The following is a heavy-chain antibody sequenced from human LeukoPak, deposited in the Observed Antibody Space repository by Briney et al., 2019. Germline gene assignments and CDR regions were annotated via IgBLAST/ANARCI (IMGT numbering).Heavy chain of an antibody. J-gene: IGHJ4*02. CDR1: GFTFSGSA. CDR3: TRRASQIASGSYYY. V-gene: IGHV3-73*01. CDR2: IRSKANSYAT. D-gene: IGHD1-26*01. Sequence: GGSLRLSCAASGFTFSGSAMHWVRQASGKGLEWVGRIRSKANSYATAHAASVKGRFTISRDDSKNTAYLQMNSLKTEDTAVYYCTRRASQIASGSYYYWGQGTLVTVSS.